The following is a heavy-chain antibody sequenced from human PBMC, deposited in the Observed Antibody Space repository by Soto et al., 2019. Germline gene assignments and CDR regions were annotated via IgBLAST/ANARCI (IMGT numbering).Heavy chain of an antibody. CDR1: GFTFSSYA. V-gene: IGHV3-30-3*01. J-gene: IGHJ4*02. D-gene: IGHD2-21*01. CDR3: ARGTGGVWYYVTY. CDR2: ISYDGSNK. Sequence: GGSLRLSCAASGFTFSSYAMHWVRQAPGKGLEWVAVISYDGSNKYYADSVKGRFTISRDNSKNTLYLQMNSLRAEDTAVYYCARGTGGVWYYVTYWGQGTLVTVSS.